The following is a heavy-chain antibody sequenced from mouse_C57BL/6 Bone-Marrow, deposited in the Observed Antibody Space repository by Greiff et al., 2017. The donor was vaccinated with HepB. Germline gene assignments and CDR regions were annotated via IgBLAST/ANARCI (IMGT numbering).Heavy chain of an antibody. Sequence: QVQLKESGPELVKPGASVKISCKAPGYAFSSSWMNWVKQRPGKGLEWIGRIYPGDGDTNYNGKFKGKATLTADKSSSTAYMQLSRLTSGDSAVYFCAVYGSYDYWDQGAALTVSS. D-gene: IGHD2-1*01. CDR1: GYAFSSSW. J-gene: IGHJ2*01. V-gene: IGHV1-82*01. CDR3: AVYGSYDY. CDR2: IYPGDGDT.